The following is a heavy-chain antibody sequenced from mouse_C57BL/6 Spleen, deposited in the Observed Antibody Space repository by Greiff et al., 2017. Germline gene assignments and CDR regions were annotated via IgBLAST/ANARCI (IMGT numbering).Heavy chain of an antibody. CDR3: ARDGIYYGNPFAY. D-gene: IGHD2-1*01. CDR2: IYPGSGNT. J-gene: IGHJ3*01. V-gene: IGHV1-66*01. Sequence: VQRVESGPELVKPGASVKISCKASGYSFTSYYIHWVKQRPGQGLEWIGWIYPGSGNTKYNEKFKGKATLTADTSSSTAYMQLSSLTSEDSAVYYCARDGIYYGNPFAYWGQGTLVTVSA. CDR1: GYSFTSYY.